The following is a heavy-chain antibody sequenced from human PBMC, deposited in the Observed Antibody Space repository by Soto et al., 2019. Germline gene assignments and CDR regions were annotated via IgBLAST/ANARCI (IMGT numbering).Heavy chain of an antibody. J-gene: IGHJ4*02. CDR3: AKQPMQLRTFAY. D-gene: IGHD1-7*01. Sequence: EVQLLDSGGGLVQPGGSLTLSCAASGFIFSNYVMSWVRQAPGKGLEWVSSISGTGDKTDYADSVKGRFTISRDNSKNTLDLQMNSLRGEDTAVYYCAKQPMQLRTFAYWGQGSLVTVSS. CDR1: GFIFSNYV. V-gene: IGHV3-23*01. CDR2: ISGTGDKT.